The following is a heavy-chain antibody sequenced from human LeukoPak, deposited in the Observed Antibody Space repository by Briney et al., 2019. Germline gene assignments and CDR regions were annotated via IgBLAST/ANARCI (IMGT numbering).Heavy chain of an antibody. D-gene: IGHD5-12*01. J-gene: IGHJ4*02. CDR2: ISISGTTI. V-gene: IGHV3-48*03. Sequence: GGSLRLSCAASGFTFSDYEMNWVRQAPGKGLEWLSHISISGTTIHYADSVKGRFTISRDNAKNSVYLQMTSLKTEDTAVYYCARRSEYSGYETLDYWGQGTLVTVSS. CDR3: ARRSEYSGYETLDY. CDR1: GFTFSDYE.